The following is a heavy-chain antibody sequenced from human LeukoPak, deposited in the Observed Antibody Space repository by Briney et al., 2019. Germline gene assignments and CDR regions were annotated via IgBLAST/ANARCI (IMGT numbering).Heavy chain of an antibody. CDR1: GGSISSGSDY. V-gene: IGHV4-61*02. D-gene: IGHD3-22*01. Sequence: PSETLSLTCTVSGGSISSGSDYWSWIRQPAGKGLEWIGRIYTSGSTNYNPSLKSRVTISVDTSKNQFSLKLSSVTAADTAVYYCARDGLPAVDRWFDPWGQGTLVTVSS. CDR2: IYTSGST. J-gene: IGHJ5*02. CDR3: ARDGLPAVDRWFDP.